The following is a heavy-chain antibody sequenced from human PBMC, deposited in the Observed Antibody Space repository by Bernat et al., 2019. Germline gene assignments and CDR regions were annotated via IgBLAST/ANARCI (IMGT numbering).Heavy chain of an antibody. D-gene: IGHD1-1*01. CDR2: INPSSGGT. Sequence: QVQLVQSGAEVKKPGASVKVSCKAFGYTFTSYYMHWVRQAPGQGLEWMGWINPSSGGTNYAQKFQGWVTMTRDPSISTVYMEVSRLRSDDTAIYYCAISPPNVSPFRLNPWGQGTLVTV. J-gene: IGHJ5*02. CDR3: AISPPNVSPFRLNP. CDR1: GYTFTSYY. V-gene: IGHV1-2*04.